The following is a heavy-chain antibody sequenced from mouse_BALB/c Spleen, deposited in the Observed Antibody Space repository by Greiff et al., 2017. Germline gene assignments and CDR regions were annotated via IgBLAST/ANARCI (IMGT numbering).Heavy chain of an antibody. CDR2: ISSGGSYT. V-gene: IGHV5-9-3*01. J-gene: IGHJ3*01. D-gene: IGHD3-1*01. CDR1: GFTFSSYA. Sequence: EVQGVESGGGLVKPGGSLKLSCAASGFTFSSYAMSWVRQTPEKRLEWVATISSGGSYTYYPDSVKGRFTISRDNAKNTLYLQMSSLRSEDTAMYYCASRAPGAYWGQGTLVTVSA. CDR3: ASRAPGAY.